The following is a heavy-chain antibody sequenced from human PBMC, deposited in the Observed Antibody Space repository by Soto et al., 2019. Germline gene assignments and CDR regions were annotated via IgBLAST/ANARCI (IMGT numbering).Heavy chain of an antibody. CDR2: LIPIFGTA. Sequence: QVQLVQSGAEVKKPGSSVKVSCKASGGTFSSYAISWVRQAPGQGLEWMGGLIPIFGTANYAQKFQGRVTITADESTSTAYMEVSSLRSEDTAVYYCASYRETTDIVVVPAADYYYYYGMDVWGQGTTVTVSS. CDR1: GGTFSSYA. CDR3: ASYRETTDIVVVPAADYYYYYGMDV. J-gene: IGHJ6*02. D-gene: IGHD2-2*01. V-gene: IGHV1-69*01.